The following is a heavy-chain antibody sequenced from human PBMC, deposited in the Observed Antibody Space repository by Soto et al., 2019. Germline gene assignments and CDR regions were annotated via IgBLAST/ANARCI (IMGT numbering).Heavy chain of an antibody. CDR3: AKDQNLLWFGELYN. Sequence: GGSLRLSCAASGFTFSTYAMSWVRQAPGKGLEWVSAISGSGGSTYYADSVKGRFTISRDNSKNTLYLQMNSLRAEDTAVYYCAKDQNLLWFGELYNWGQGTLVTVSS. J-gene: IGHJ4*02. CDR1: GFTFSTYA. V-gene: IGHV3-23*01. D-gene: IGHD3-10*01. CDR2: ISGSGGST.